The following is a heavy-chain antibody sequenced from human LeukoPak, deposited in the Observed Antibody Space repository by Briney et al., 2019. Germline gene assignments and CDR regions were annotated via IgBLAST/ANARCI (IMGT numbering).Heavy chain of an antibody. Sequence: GALRLSFTASGNTLFGYLMSWGGPPPGKGGEWVANIKQAGSEKYYVDSVKGRFTISRDDAKKSVYLQMNSLRAEDTAVYYCASDGGPFDYWGQGTLVTVSS. D-gene: IGHD3-16*01. CDR3: ASDGGPFDY. V-gene: IGHV3-7*01. J-gene: IGHJ4*02. CDR1: GNTLFGYL. CDR2: IKQAGSEK.